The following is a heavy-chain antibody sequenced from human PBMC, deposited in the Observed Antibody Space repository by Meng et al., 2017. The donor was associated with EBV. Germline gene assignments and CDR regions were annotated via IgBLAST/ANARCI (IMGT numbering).Heavy chain of an antibody. Sequence: GAEVKKREALAIVSCTASDYTCTIYDTRGLRPAPGQWLEWMGGISTYNGNTNYAQKLQGRVTMTTATTTSTAYMELRSLRSDDTAVYYCARGLDYFDYWGQGTLVTVSS. CDR1: DYTCTIYD. CDR3: ARGLDYFDY. CDR2: ISTYNGNT. V-gene: IGHV1-18*01. J-gene: IGHJ4*02.